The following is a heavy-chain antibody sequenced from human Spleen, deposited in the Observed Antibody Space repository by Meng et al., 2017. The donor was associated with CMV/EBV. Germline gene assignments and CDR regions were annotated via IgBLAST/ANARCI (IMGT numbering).Heavy chain of an antibody. Sequence: GESLKISCAVSGFTFSDYYMSWIRQAPGKGLEWVSYISSSGNIIYYADSVKGRFTISRDNSESTLYLQMNSLTAEDTAIYYCVKGWQNLGDYWGQGTLVTVSS. CDR2: ISSSGNII. D-gene: IGHD7-27*01. CDR3: VKGWQNLGDY. CDR1: GFTFSDYY. V-gene: IGHV3-11*01. J-gene: IGHJ4*02.